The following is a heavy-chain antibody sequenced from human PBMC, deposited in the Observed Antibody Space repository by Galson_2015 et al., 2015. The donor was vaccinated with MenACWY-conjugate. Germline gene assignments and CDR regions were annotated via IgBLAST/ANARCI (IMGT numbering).Heavy chain of an antibody. Sequence: SLRLSCAASGFTFSSYAMSWVRQAPGKGLEWVSAICGSTGGTYYADSVKGRLTFSRENSKNTLYLKIDSMRDEDTAVYYCAKDLPPYCSNGVCYLMWSCGIWGQGTNVTVSS. J-gene: IGHJ3*02. CDR1: GFTFSSYA. CDR3: AKDLPPYCSNGVCYLMWSCGI. D-gene: IGHD2-8*01. CDR2: ICGSTGGT. V-gene: IGHV3-23*01.